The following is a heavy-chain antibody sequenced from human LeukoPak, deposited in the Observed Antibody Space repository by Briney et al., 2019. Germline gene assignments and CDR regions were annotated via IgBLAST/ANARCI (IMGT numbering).Heavy chain of an antibody. D-gene: IGHD3-16*01. CDR1: GFTFTSYT. J-gene: IGHJ4*02. CDR2: ISSSSSYI. V-gene: IGHV3-21*01. CDR3: ARVGYSYANFDY. Sequence: PGGSLRLSCAASGFTFTSYTMNWVRQAPGKGLEWVSSISSSSSYIYYADSVKGRFTISRDNAKNSLYLQMNSLRAEDTAVYYCARVGYSYANFDYWGQGTQVTVSS.